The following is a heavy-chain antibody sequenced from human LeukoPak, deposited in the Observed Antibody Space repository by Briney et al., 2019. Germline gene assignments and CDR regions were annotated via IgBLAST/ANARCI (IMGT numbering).Heavy chain of an antibody. Sequence: SETLSLTCSVSGDSMSNFYWSWIRQPPGKGLEWIGYIDYSGSTSYNPSLESRVTMSIDTSKNQFSLRLSSVAAADTAVYFCARGLSSTRRESDYWGQGTLVTVSS. CDR2: IDYSGST. J-gene: IGHJ4*02. D-gene: IGHD2-2*01. CDR3: ARGLSSTRRESDY. CDR1: GDSMSNFY. V-gene: IGHV4-59*01.